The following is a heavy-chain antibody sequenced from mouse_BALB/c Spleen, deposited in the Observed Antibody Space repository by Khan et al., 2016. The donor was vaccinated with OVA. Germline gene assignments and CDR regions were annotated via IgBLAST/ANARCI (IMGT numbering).Heavy chain of an antibody. J-gene: IGHJ3*01. Sequence: EVQLQESGGDLVKPGGSLKLSCAASGFTFSSYSMSWVRQTPDKRLEWVASISSCGDYTYYPDSVKGRFTISRDNAKHTLYLQMSDLKSEDTAMYYGADHLTVSFAYWGQGTLVTVSA. CDR1: GFTFSSYS. D-gene: IGHD4-1*01. CDR2: ISSCGDYT. V-gene: IGHV5-6*01. CDR3: ADHLTVSFAY.